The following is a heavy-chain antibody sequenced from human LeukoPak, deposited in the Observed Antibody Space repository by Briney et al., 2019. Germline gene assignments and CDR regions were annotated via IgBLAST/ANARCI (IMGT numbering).Heavy chain of an antibody. CDR1: GFTFNDYA. CDR2: ISWNSGSI. D-gene: IGHD5-18*01. J-gene: IGHJ4*02. Sequence: PGRSLRLSCAASGFTFNDYAMHWVRQAPGKGLEWVSSISWNSGSIGYADSVKGRFTISRDNGKNSLYLQMNSLRAEDTALYYCAKGSAMVPVLNSFDYWGQGTLVTVSS. V-gene: IGHV3-9*01. CDR3: AKGSAMVPVLNSFDY.